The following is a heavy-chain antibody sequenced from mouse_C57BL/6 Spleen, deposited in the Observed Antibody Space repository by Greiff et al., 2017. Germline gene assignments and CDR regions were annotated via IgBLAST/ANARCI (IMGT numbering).Heavy chain of an antibody. Sequence: EVNVVESGEGLVKPGGSLKLSCAASGFTFSSYAMSWVRQTPEKRLEWVAYISSGGDYIYYADTVKGRFTISRDNARNTLYLQMSSLKSEDTAMYYCTRVFYDGYPFAYWGQGTLVTVSA. CDR3: TRVFYDGYPFAY. D-gene: IGHD2-3*01. J-gene: IGHJ3*01. CDR2: ISSGGDYI. CDR1: GFTFSSYA. V-gene: IGHV5-9-1*02.